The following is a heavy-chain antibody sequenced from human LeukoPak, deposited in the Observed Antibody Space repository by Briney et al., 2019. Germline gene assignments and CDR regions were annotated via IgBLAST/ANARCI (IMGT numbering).Heavy chain of an antibody. Sequence: LAGGSLRLSCAASGFALSSHWMTWVRQVPGRGPEWVANVNRDGSETYYLDSVKGRSTISKDNAKNSLYLQMNSLRAEDTALYHCARNNGMDVWGQGTTVIVSS. J-gene: IGHJ6*02. V-gene: IGHV3-7*03. CDR3: ARNNGMDV. CDR1: GFALSSHW. CDR2: VNRDGSET.